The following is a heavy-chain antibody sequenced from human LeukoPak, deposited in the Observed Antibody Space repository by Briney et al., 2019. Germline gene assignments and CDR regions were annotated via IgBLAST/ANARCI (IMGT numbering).Heavy chain of an antibody. CDR3: AKKGYSHNWFSY. D-gene: IGHD1-1*01. J-gene: IGHJ4*02. CDR2: ISSSGTTT. V-gene: IGHV3-48*04. CDR1: GFTFSDFN. Sequence: GGSLTLSCAASGFTFSDFNMNWVRQAPGKGREWIAYISSSGTTTLYADSVKGRFTISRDNAENSLSLQMNGLRPDDTAFYFCAKKGYSHNWFSYWGQGTLVTVSS.